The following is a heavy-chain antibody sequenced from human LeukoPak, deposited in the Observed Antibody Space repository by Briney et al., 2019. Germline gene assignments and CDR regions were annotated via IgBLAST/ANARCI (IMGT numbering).Heavy chain of an antibody. D-gene: IGHD3-22*01. Sequence: PGGSLRLSCAASGFTFSNYWMHWVRHAPGKGLVWVSRNNSDGIDTSYADSVKGRFTISRDNAKNTLNLQMNSLRAEDTAVYYCARDLGQYYDTSDNWFDPWGQGTLVTVSS. V-gene: IGHV3-74*01. CDR3: ARDLGQYYDTSDNWFDP. CDR1: GFTFSNYW. CDR2: NNSDGIDT. J-gene: IGHJ5*02.